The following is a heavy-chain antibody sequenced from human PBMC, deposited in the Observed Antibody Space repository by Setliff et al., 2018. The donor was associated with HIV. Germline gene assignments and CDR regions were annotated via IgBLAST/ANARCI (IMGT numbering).Heavy chain of an antibody. D-gene: IGHD3-10*01. CDR2: IYISGST. Sequence: PSDTLSLTCTVSGGSINSGGYYWNWIRQPAGKGLEWIGHIYISGSTNYNPSLKSRVSISVDTSKNQFSLKLNSVTPADTAVYYCAREGYYGSRGWFAPWGQGTLVTVSS. CDR3: AREGYYGSRGWFAP. J-gene: IGHJ5*02. V-gene: IGHV4-61*09. CDR1: GGSINSGGYY.